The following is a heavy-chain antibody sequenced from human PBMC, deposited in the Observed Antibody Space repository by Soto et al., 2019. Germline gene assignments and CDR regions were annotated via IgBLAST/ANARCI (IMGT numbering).Heavy chain of an antibody. D-gene: IGHD3-3*01. CDR3: ARVGGRFLEWLSGHYYYGMDV. V-gene: IGHV1-3*01. J-gene: IGHJ6*02. Sequence: ASVKVSCKASGYTFTSHAMHWVRQAPGQRLEWMGWINASNGNTKYSQKFQGRVTITRDTSASTAYMELSSLRSEDTAVYYCARVGGRFLEWLSGHYYYGMDVWGQGTTVTVSS. CDR1: GYTFTSHA. CDR2: INASNGNT.